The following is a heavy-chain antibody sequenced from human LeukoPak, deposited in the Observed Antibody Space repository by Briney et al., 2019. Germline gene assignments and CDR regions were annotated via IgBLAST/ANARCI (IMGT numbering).Heavy chain of an antibody. V-gene: IGHV1-2*02. CDR1: GYTFTGYY. CDR2: INPNSGGT. Sequence: GASVKVSCKASGYTFTGYYMHWVRQAPGQGLEWMGWINPNSGGTNYAQKFQGRVTMTRDTSISTAYMELSRLRSDDTAVYYCAREYSSSSYVYYYYMDVWGKGPRSPSP. D-gene: IGHD6-6*01. J-gene: IGHJ6*03. CDR3: AREYSSSSYVYYYYMDV.